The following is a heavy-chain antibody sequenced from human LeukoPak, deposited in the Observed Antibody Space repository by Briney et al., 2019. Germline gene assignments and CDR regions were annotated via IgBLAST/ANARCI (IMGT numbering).Heavy chain of an antibody. D-gene: IGHD3-10*01. V-gene: IGHV1-69*06. CDR1: GSTFSSYA. Sequence: SVKVSCKASGSTFSSYAISWVRRAPGQGLEWMGGIIPIFGTANFAQKFQGRVTITADKSTSTAYMELSSLRSDDTAVYYCAGELGEAGANAFDIWGQGTMVTVSS. CDR2: IIPIFGTA. CDR3: AGELGEAGANAFDI. J-gene: IGHJ3*02.